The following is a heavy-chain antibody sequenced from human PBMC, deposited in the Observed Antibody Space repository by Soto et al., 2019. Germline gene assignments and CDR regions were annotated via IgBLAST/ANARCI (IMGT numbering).Heavy chain of an antibody. CDR3: ARDYYGSGWSPGYYYYMDV. V-gene: IGHV3-33*01. J-gene: IGHJ6*03. Sequence: GGSLRLSCAASGFTFSSYGMHWVRQAPGKGLEWVAVIWYDGSNKYYADSVKGRFTISRDNSKNTLYLQMNSLRAEDTAVYYCARDYYGSGWSPGYYYYMDVWGKGTTVTVSS. CDR2: IWYDGSNK. D-gene: IGHD3-10*01. CDR1: GFTFSSYG.